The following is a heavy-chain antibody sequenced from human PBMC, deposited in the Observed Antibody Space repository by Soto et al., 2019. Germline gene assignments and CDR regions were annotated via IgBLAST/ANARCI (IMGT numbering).Heavy chain of an antibody. CDR2: IYATGTT. CDR3: VRDGTKTLRDWLDP. J-gene: IGHJ5*02. D-gene: IGHD1-1*01. V-gene: IGHV4-4*07. CDR1: GASISGYY. Sequence: SETLSLTCTVSGASISGYYWSWIRKSAGKGLEWIGRIYATGTTDYNHSLKSRVMMSVDTSKKQFSLRLRSVTAADTAVYYCVRDGTKTLRDWLDPWGQGISVTVS.